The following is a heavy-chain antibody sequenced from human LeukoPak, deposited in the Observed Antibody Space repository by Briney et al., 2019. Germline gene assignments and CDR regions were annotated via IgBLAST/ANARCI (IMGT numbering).Heavy chain of an antibody. CDR2: INPSGGST. CDR1: GYTFTSYY. CDR3: ARDLPALDWFDP. V-gene: IGHV1-46*03. J-gene: IGHJ5*02. Sequence: ASVKVSCKASGYTFTSYYMHWVRQAPGQGLEWMGIINPSGGSTSHAQKFQGRVTMTRDTSTSTVYMELSSLRSEDTAVYYCARDLPALDWFDPWGQGTLVIVSS.